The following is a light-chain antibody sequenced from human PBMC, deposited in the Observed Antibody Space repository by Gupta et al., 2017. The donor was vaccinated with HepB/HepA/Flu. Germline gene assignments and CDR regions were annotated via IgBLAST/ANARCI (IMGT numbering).Light chain of an antibody. CDR3: QQDNNWPRT. V-gene: IGKV3-15*01. J-gene: IGKJ1*01. CDR2: GAS. CDR1: QSVSSN. Sequence: EIVMTQSPATLSVSPGERATLSCRASQSVSSNLAWYQQKPGQAPRPLIYGASNRVTGIPTRFSGSGSGTEFTLTISSLQSEDIAVYYCQQDNNWPRTFGQGTKVEVK.